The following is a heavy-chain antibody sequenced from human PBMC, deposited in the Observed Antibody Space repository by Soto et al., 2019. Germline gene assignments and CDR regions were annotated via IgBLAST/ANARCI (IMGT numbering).Heavy chain of an antibody. Sequence: PGGSLRLSCAASGFTSSTYALNWVRQAPGKGLEWVSTISESGGHTYYADSVKGRFTISRDKSKNTLFLQMNSLRVDDTAVYYCVKSDGCGGGTCYTGTYHYFDVWGRGTLVTVS. J-gene: IGHJ2*01. CDR1: GFTSSTYA. CDR2: ISESGGHT. D-gene: IGHD2-15*01. CDR3: VKSDGCGGGTCYTGTYHYFDV. V-gene: IGHV3-23*01.